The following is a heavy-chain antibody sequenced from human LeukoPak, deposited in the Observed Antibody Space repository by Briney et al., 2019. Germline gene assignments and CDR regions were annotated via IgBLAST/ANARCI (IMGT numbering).Heavy chain of an antibody. D-gene: IGHD1-1*01. CDR2: ISAYNGNT. Sequence: ASVKVSCKASGYTFTSYGISWVRQAPGQGLEWMGWISAYNGNTNYAQKLQGRVTMTTDTSTSTAYMELRSLRSDDTAVYYCARDGKEPEYYYYMDVWGKGTTVTISS. CDR3: ARDGKEPEYYYYMDV. J-gene: IGHJ6*03. CDR1: GYTFTSYG. V-gene: IGHV1-18*01.